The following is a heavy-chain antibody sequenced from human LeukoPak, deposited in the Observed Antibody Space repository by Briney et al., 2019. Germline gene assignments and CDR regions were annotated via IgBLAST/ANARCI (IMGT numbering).Heavy chain of an antibody. D-gene: IGHD5-24*01. J-gene: IGHJ4*02. Sequence: GGSLRLSCAASGFTFSYFWMHWVRHAPGKGLVWVSRINGDGSSTTYADSVKGRFTISRDNAKKSLYLQLNSLTAEDTAFYYCAKESVEMSTIEDLFYFDYWGQGTLVTVSS. V-gene: IGHV3-74*01. CDR3: AKESVEMSTIEDLFYFDY. CDR2: INGDGSST. CDR1: GFTFSYFW.